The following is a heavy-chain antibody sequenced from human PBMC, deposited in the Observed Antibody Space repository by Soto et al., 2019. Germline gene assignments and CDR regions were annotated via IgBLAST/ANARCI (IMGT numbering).Heavy chain of an antibody. D-gene: IGHD2-2*01. CDR3: ARDPSIVLVPAATYYYYYDGMDV. CDR2: IKQDGSEK. J-gene: IGHJ6*01. Sequence: EVQLVESGGGLVQPGGSLRLSCAASGFTFSSYWMSWVCQAPGKGLEWVANIKQDGSEKYYVDSVKGRFTISRDNAKNSLYLQMNSLRAEDTAVYYCARDPSIVLVPAATYYYYYDGMDVW. V-gene: IGHV3-7*01. CDR1: GFTFSSYW.